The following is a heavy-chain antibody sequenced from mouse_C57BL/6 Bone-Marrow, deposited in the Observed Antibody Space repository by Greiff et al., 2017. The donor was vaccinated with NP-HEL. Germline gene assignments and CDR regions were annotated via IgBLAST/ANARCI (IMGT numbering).Heavy chain of an antibody. Sequence: QVQLQQSGAELVRPGASVTLSCKASGYTFTDYEMHWVKQTPVHGLEWIGAIDPETGGTAYNQKFKGKAILTADKSSSTAYMELRSLTSEDSAVYYCTRSGWLLGFAYWGQGTLVTVSA. J-gene: IGHJ3*01. D-gene: IGHD2-3*01. CDR2: IDPETGGT. CDR1: GYTFTDYE. CDR3: TRSGWLLGFAY. V-gene: IGHV1-15*01.